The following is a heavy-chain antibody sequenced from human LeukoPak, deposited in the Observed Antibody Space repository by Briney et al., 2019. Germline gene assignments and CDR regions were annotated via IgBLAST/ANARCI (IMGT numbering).Heavy chain of an antibody. Sequence: GRSLRLSCAASAFTSCSYAMRWDRQAPGKGLEWVAVISYDGSSKYYADSVTGRFTISRDNSKNTPYLQMNSLRAEDTAAYYCARGSGVLLWFGEREWFHLWDQGTLVTVSS. V-gene: IGHV3-30*04. CDR3: ARGSGVLLWFGEREWFHL. J-gene: IGHJ5*02. CDR2: ISYDGSSK. D-gene: IGHD3-10*01. CDR1: AFTSCSYA.